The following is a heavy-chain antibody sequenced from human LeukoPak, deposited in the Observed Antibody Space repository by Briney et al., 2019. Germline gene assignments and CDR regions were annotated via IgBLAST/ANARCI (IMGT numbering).Heavy chain of an antibody. CDR1: GFTFSSYS. Sequence: GGSLRLSCAASGFTFSSYSMNWVRQAPGKGLEWVSSISSSSSYIYYADSVKGRFTISRDSAKNSLYLQMNSLRAEDTAVYYCARSRTYYYGSGSPPDAFDIWGQGTMVTVSS. CDR3: ARSRTYYYGSGSPPDAFDI. D-gene: IGHD3-10*01. J-gene: IGHJ3*02. V-gene: IGHV3-21*01. CDR2: ISSSSSYI.